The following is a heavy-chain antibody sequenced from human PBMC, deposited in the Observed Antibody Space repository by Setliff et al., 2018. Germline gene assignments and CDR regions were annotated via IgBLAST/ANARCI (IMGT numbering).Heavy chain of an antibody. CDR2: INQSGST. Sequence: SETLSLTCAVYGGSFNSYYWSWIRQPPGKGLEWIGEINQSGSTNYNPSLKSRVTMSVDTSKNQFSLKLSSVTAEDTAVYYCTREASVDFWSGYPYYYYMDVWGKGTTVTVSS. CDR3: TREASVDFWSGYPYYYYMDV. J-gene: IGHJ6*03. D-gene: IGHD3-3*01. V-gene: IGHV4-34*01. CDR1: GGSFNSYY.